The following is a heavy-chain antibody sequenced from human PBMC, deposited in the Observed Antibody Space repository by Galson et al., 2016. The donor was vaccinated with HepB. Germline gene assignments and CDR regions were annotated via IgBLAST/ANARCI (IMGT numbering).Heavy chain of an antibody. Sequence: SLRLSCAAPGFTFDDSAMHWVRQTPGKGLEWVSGIYYDSDRIGYADSVRGRFTISRDNARNSLYLQMNSLEPEDSALYYCVRDMAPGGAGVWGHGTTVTVSS. CDR3: VRDMAPGGAGV. D-gene: IGHD3-16*01. J-gene: IGHJ6*02. CDR1: GFTFDDSA. V-gene: IGHV3-9*01. CDR2: IYYDSDRI.